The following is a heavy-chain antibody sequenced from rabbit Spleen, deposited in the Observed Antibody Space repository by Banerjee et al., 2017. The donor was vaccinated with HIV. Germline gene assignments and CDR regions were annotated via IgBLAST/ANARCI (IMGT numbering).Heavy chain of an antibody. CDR2: VYGGSGGAT. J-gene: IGHJ4*01. Sequence: QQQLEESEGGLVKPGASLTLTCTASGFSFSSSYWICWVRQAPGKGLEWIACVYGGSGGATYYATWAKGRFTISKTSSTTVTLEMTSLTAADTATYFCARGSAAMTMVITGYYLNLWGQGTLVTVS. CDR1: GFSFSSSYW. V-gene: IGHV1S45*01. D-gene: IGHD2-1*01. CDR3: ARGSAAMTMVITGYYLNL.